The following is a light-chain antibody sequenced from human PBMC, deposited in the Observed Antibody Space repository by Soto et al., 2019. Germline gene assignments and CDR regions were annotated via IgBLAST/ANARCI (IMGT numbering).Light chain of an antibody. V-gene: IGKV3-20*01. J-gene: IGKJ2*01. CDR2: AAS. Sequence: ESVLTQSPGTLSLSPGERAALSCRASQSVSSSYLAWYQQKSGQAPRLLIYAASTRATGIPDRFSSSGSGTDFTLTISRLEPEDFAVYFCQLYGSSPPRYTFGQGTKLEIK. CDR1: QSVSSSY. CDR3: QLYGSSPPRYT.